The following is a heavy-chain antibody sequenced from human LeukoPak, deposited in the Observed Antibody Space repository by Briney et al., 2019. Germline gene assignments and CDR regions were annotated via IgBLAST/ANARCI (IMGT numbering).Heavy chain of an antibody. V-gene: IGHV4-59*12. CDR3: ARGRYFDWLLLFDY. CDR1: GGSISSYY. CDR2: IYYSGST. D-gene: IGHD3-9*01. J-gene: IGHJ4*02. Sequence: SETLSLTCTVSGGSISSYYWSWIRQPPGKGLEWIGYIYYSGSTNYNPSLKSRVTISVDTSKNQFSLKLSSVTAADTAVYYCARGRYFDWLLLFDYWGQGTLVTVSS.